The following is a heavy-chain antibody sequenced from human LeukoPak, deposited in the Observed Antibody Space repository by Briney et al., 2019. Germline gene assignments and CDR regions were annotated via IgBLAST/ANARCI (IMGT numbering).Heavy chain of an antibody. Sequence: SVKVSCTASGGTFSSYAISWVRQAPGQGLEWMGGIIPIFGTANYAQKFQGRVTITADKSTSTAYMELNSLKTEDTAVYYCAAIGYDFWSGYPHGFSENYIDYWGQGTLVTVSS. CDR1: GGTFSSYA. J-gene: IGHJ4*02. V-gene: IGHV1-69*06. CDR3: AAIGYDFWSGYPHGFSENYIDY. CDR2: IIPIFGTA. D-gene: IGHD3-3*01.